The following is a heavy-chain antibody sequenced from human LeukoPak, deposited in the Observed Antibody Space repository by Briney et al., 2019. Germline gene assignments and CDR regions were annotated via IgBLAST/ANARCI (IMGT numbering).Heavy chain of an antibody. CDR1: GGTFSSYA. J-gene: IGHJ4*02. CDR2: IIPILGIA. Sequence: SVKVSCKASGGTFSSYAISWVRQAPGRGLEWMGRIIPILGIANYAQKFQGRVTITADKSTSTAYMELSSLRSEDTAVYYCARDQDGLLPYWGQGTLVTVSS. CDR3: ARDQDGLLPY. V-gene: IGHV1-69*04. D-gene: IGHD2-21*02.